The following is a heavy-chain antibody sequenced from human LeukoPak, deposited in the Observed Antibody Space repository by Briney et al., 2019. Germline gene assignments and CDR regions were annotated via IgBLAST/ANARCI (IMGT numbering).Heavy chain of an antibody. CDR3: ARQTGSGLFILP. D-gene: IGHD3/OR15-3a*01. CDR2: IYYSGNT. V-gene: IGHV4-39*01. Sequence: SETLSLTCTVSGVSISSSNSYWGWIRQPPGKGLEWIGSIYYSGNTYYNASLKSQVSISIDTSKNQFSLRLMTAADTAVYYCARQTGSGLFILPGGQGTLVTVSS. J-gene: IGHJ4*02. CDR1: GVSISSSNSY.